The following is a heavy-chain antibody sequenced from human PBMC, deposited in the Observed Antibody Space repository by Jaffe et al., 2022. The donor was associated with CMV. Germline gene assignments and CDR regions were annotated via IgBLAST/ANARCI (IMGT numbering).Heavy chain of an antibody. CDR2: IYYSGNT. D-gene: IGHD6-19*01. Sequence: QLQLQESGPGLVKPSETLSLTCTVSGGSISSRSYYWGWIRQPPGKGLEWIGCIYYSGNTYYNPSLKSRVTISVDTSKNQFSLKLSSVTAADTAVYYCARRLGWTEGIGYWGQGTLVTVSS. CDR3: ARRLGWTEGIGY. V-gene: IGHV4-39*01. J-gene: IGHJ4*02. CDR1: GGSISSRSYY.